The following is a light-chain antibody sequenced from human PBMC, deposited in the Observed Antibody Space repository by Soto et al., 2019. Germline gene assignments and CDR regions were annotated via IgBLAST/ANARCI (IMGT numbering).Light chain of an antibody. Sequence: NFMLTQPHSVSESPGKTVTISCTRSSGSIASSYVQWYQQRPGSSPTTVIYQHNQRPSGVPDRFSGSIDTSSNAASLTISGLKTEDEAAYYCQSYDSNNWVFGGGTKLTVL. V-gene: IGLV6-57*01. J-gene: IGLJ3*02. CDR3: QSYDSNNWV. CDR1: SGSIASSY. CDR2: QHN.